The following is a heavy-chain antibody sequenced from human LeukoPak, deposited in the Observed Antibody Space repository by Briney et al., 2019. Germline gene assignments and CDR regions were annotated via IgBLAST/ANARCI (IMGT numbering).Heavy chain of an antibody. CDR1: GGTFSSYA. CDR3: ARSLVGATPPFDY. CDR2: IIPIFGTA. J-gene: IGHJ4*02. Sequence: SVKVSCKASGGTFSSYAISWVRQAPGQGLEWMGGIIPIFGTANYAQKFQGRVTITTGESTSTAYMELSSLRSEDTAVYYCARSLVGATPPFDYWGQGTLVTVSS. V-gene: IGHV1-69*05. D-gene: IGHD1-26*01.